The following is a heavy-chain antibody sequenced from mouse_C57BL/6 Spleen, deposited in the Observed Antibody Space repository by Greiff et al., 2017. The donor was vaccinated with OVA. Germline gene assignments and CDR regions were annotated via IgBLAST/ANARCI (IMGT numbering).Heavy chain of an antibody. D-gene: IGHD2-4*01. CDR3: ARRGYYDYDGHYAMDY. CDR2: ISSGGRYT. V-gene: IGHV5-6*02. J-gene: IGHJ4*01. Sequence: EVMLVESGGDLVKPGGSLKLSCAASGFTFSSYGMSWVRQTPDKRLEWVATISSGGRYTYYPDSVKGRFTLSRDNDKNTLYLQMSSLKSEDTAMYYCARRGYYDYDGHYAMDYWGQGTSVTVSS. CDR1: GFTFSSYG.